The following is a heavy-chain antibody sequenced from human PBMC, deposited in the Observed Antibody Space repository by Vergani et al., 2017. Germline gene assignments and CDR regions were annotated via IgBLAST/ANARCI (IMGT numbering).Heavy chain of an antibody. Sequence: EVQLLESGGGLVQPGGSLRLSCAASGFTFSSYAMSWVRQAPGKGLEWVSAISGSGGSTYYADSVKGRFTISRDNSKNTLYLQMNSLRAEDTAVYYCTTEDGVSGAFDIWGQGTMVTVSS. V-gene: IGHV3-23*01. CDR2: ISGSGGST. CDR3: TTEDGVSGAFDI. D-gene: IGHD3-3*01. CDR1: GFTFSSYA. J-gene: IGHJ3*02.